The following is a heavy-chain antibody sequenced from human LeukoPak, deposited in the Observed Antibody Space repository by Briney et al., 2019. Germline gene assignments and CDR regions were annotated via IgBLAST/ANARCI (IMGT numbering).Heavy chain of an antibody. Sequence: ASVKVSCKASGYTFTSYDINWVRQATGQGLEWVGWMNPNSGNTGYAQKFQGRVTMTRNTSISTAYMELSSLRSEDTAVYYCARGAYYYGSGSYYRGPYYYMDVWGKGTTVTVSS. V-gene: IGHV1-8*01. J-gene: IGHJ6*03. CDR2: MNPNSGNT. CDR3: ARGAYYYGSGSYYRGPYYYMDV. CDR1: GYTFTSYD. D-gene: IGHD3-10*01.